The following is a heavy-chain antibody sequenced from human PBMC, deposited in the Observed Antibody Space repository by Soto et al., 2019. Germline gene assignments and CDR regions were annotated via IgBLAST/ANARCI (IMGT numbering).Heavy chain of an antibody. Sequence: QLQLQESGPGLVKPSETLSLTCTVSGGSISSSSYYWGWIRQPPGKGLEWIGSIYYSGSTYYNPSLKSRVTISVDTSKNQFSLKLSSVTAADTAVYYCASLRKDSSSWYGRYFDYWGQGTLVTVSS. V-gene: IGHV4-39*01. CDR1: GGSISSSSYY. D-gene: IGHD6-13*01. J-gene: IGHJ4*02. CDR3: ASLRKDSSSWYGRYFDY. CDR2: IYYSGST.